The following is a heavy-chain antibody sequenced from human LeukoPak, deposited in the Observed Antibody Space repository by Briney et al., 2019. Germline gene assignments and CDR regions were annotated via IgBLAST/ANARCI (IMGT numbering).Heavy chain of an antibody. CDR2: FNPNSGGT. CDR1: GYTFTGYY. V-gene: IGHV1-2*02. J-gene: IGHJ4*02. CDR3: ARAYSGYEAFDY. D-gene: IGHD5-12*01. Sequence: GASVKVSCKASGYTFTGYYIHWVRQAPGQGLEWMGWFNPNSGGTDYAQKFQGRVTMTRDTSITYMEVSRLRYDDTAVYYCARAYSGYEAFDYWGQGTLVTVSS.